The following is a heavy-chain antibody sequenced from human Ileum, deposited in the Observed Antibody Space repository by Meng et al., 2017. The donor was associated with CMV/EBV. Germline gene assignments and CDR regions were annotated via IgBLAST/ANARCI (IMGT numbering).Heavy chain of an antibody. D-gene: IGHD3-10*01. CDR3: ARDREYYDSGIYYPA. CDR1: GFTFSTYA. J-gene: IGHJ5*02. Sequence: GESLKISCAASGFTFSTYAMSWVRQAPGKGLEWVSAISGSGGRTYYADSVKGRFTISRDNSKNTLYLEMNSLRAEDTAIYYCARDREYYDSGIYYPAWGQGTLVTVSS. V-gene: IGHV3-23*01. CDR2: ISGSGGRT.